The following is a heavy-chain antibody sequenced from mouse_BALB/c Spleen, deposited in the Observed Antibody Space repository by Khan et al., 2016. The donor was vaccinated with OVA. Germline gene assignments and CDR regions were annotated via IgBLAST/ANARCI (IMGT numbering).Heavy chain of an antibody. Sequence: VELVESGPGLVAPSQSLSITCTVSGFSLTSYSVHWVRQPPGKGLEWLGVIWADGGTNYNSALMSRLSITKDNFKSQVFLKMNSLQSDDTTIYYCARRDDGYPEWQFDVWGAGTTGTVS. J-gene: IGHJ1*01. CDR3: ARRDDGYPEWQFDV. V-gene: IGHV2-9*02. D-gene: IGHD2-3*01. CDR1: GFSLTSYS. CDR2: IWADGGT.